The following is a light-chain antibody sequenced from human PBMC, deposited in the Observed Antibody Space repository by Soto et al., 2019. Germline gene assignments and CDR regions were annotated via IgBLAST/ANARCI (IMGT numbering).Light chain of an antibody. V-gene: IGKV3-15*01. Sequence: EIILTHSPDTLSCSPGERATLSVRAIQTVSSNYLAWCQQRPGQAPRLLIYDASTRATGIPPRFSGGGSGTEFTVTISSLQSEDFAIYYCQQYDIWPPYTFGQGTKVDIK. CDR3: QQYDIWPPYT. CDR2: DAS. CDR1: QTVSSN. J-gene: IGKJ2*01.